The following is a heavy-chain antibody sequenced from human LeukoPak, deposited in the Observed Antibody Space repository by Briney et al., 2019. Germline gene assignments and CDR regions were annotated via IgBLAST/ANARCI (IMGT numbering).Heavy chain of an antibody. J-gene: IGHJ3*02. CDR3: ARDKGLPQAFDI. CDR2: ISYSETT. V-gene: IGHV4-59*01. Sequence: PSQTLSLTCTVSGGSISSFYWSWIRHPPGKGLEYIGYISYSETTTYNPSLKSRVTISVDTSKNQLSLKLTSVNAADTDVYYCARDKGLPQAFDIWGQGTMVTVSS. D-gene: IGHD5/OR15-5a*01. CDR1: GGSISSFY.